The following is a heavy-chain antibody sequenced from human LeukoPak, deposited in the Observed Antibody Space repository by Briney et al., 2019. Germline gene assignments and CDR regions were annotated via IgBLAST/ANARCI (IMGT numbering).Heavy chain of an antibody. CDR1: GYTFTGYY. Sequence: GASVKVSCKASGYTFTGYYMHWVRQAPGQGLEWMGWMNPNSGNTGYAQKFQGRVTMTRNTSISTAYMELSSLRSEDTAVYYCARLGPSIAAAGTRRTPGRVHWFDPWGQGTLVTVSS. D-gene: IGHD6-13*01. J-gene: IGHJ5*02. V-gene: IGHV1-8*02. CDR3: ARLGPSIAAAGTRRTPGRVHWFDP. CDR2: MNPNSGNT.